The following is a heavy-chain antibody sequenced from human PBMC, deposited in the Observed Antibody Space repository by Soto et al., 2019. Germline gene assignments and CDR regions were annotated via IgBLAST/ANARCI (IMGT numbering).Heavy chain of an antibody. D-gene: IGHD5-12*01. CDR2: ISTYSGDT. CDR1: GYTFFTYD. Sequence: QVHLVQSGVEVKTPGASVKVSCQASGYTFFTYDISWVRQAPGQGLEWMGWISTYSGDTKYAQKFQGRVTMTTDTATTTAYLELRSLRSDDKAGYYCARHHGPTTSENWFEPWGQGTLVTVSS. V-gene: IGHV1-18*01. J-gene: IGHJ5*02. CDR3: ARHHGPTTSENWFEP.